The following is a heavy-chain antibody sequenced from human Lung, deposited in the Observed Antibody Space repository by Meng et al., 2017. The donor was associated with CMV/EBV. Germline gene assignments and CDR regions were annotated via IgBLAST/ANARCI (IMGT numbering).Heavy chain of an antibody. J-gene: IGHJ5*02. V-gene: IGHV1-2*02. CDR1: GYTFTGYY. CDR2: INPNSGGT. CDR3: AALDFNNWNDQNWFDP. Sequence: KASGYTFTGYYMHWVRQAPGQGLEWMGWINPNSGGTNYAQKFQGRVTMTRDTSISTAYMELSRLRSDDTAVYYCAALDFNNWNDQNWFDPWGQGTLVTVS. D-gene: IGHD1-1*01.